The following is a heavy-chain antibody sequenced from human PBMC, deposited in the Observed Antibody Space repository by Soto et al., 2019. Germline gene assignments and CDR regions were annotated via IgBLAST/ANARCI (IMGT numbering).Heavy chain of an antibody. CDR3: VGENIGGWRFDY. D-gene: IGHD6-19*01. J-gene: IGHJ4*02. CDR2: IFYSGST. V-gene: IGHV4-59*01. Sequence: HVQLQQSGPGLVKPSETLSLTCTVSGGSISSYDWSWIRQPPGKGLEWIGYIFYSGSTNYNSSLTSRVTISVDTSKNQFSLKLSSVTAADTAVYYCVGENIGGWRFDYWGQGTLVTVSS. CDR1: GGSISSYD.